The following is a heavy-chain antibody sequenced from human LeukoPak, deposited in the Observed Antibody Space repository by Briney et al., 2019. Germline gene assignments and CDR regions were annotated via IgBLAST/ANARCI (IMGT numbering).Heavy chain of an antibody. D-gene: IGHD5-18*01. CDR1: GGSFSGYY. CDR3: ARVQLWVYYYMDV. CDR2: INHSGST. Sequence: SEILSLTCAVYGGSFSGYYWSWIRQPPGKGLEWIGEINHSGSTNYNPSLKSRVTISVDTSKNQFSLKLSSVTAADTAVYYCARVQLWVYYYMDVWGKGTTVTVSS. V-gene: IGHV4-34*01. J-gene: IGHJ6*03.